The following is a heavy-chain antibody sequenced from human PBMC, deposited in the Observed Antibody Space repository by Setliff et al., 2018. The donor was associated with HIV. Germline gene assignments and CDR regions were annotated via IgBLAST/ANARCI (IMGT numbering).Heavy chain of an antibody. J-gene: IGHJ5*02. V-gene: IGHV4-59*01. CDR2: FYYGGST. CDR1: GDSIGTYY. CDR3: ARARLLGGFLS. D-gene: IGHD7-27*01. Sequence: PSETLSLTCSVSGDSIGTYYWNWIRQTPGKRLEWIGFFYYGGSTDYNPALKNRVAISVDTSRNRVSLKMTSVTAVDTAVYYCARARLLGGFLSWGRGALVTVSS.